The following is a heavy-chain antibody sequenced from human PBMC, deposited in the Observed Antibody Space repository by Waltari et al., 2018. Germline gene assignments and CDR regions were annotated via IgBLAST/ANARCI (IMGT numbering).Heavy chain of an antibody. CDR2: ISGSGGST. CDR3: AKRGLRRYCSGGSCYLGY. CDR1: GFTFSSYA. J-gene: IGHJ4*02. V-gene: IGHV3-23*04. Sequence: EVQLVESGGGLVQPGGSLRLSCAASGFTFSSYAMSWVRQAPGKGLEWVSAISGSGGSTYYADSVKGRFTISRDNSKNTLYLQMNSLRAEDTAVYYCAKRGLRRYCSGGSCYLGYWGQGTLVTVSS. D-gene: IGHD2-15*01.